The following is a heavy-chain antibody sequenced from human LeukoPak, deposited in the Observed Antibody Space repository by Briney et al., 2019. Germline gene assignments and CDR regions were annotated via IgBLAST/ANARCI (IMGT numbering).Heavy chain of an antibody. CDR1: GFTFSNAW. J-gene: IGHJ4*02. D-gene: IGHD3-9*01. CDR2: IKSKTDGGTT. V-gene: IGHV3-15*01. CDR3: TTDPGYFDNQGYFDY. Sequence: GGSLRLSCAASGFTFSNAWMSWVHQAPGKGLEWVGRIKSKTDGGTTDYAAPVKGRFTISRDDSKNTLYLQMNSLKTEDTAVYYCTTDPGYFDNQGYFDYWGQGTLVTVSS.